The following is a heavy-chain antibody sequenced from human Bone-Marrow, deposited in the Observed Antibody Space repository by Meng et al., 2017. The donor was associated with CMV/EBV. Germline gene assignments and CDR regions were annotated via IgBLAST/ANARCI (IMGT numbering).Heavy chain of an antibody. D-gene: IGHD6-19*01. CDR1: GGSISRYY. CDR2: IYYSGST. J-gene: IGHJ4*02. V-gene: IGHV4-59*01. Sequence: SETLSLTCTVSGGSISRYYWSWIRQPPGKGLEWIGYIYYSGSTNYNPSLKSRVTISVDTSKNQFSLKLSSVTAADTAVYYCARRSAVAHPFDYWGQGKRVTVSS. CDR3: ARRSAVAHPFDY.